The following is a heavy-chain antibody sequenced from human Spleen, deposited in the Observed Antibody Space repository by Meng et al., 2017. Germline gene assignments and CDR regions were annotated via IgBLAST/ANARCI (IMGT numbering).Heavy chain of an antibody. CDR2: INHSGST. Sequence: QVQLQEWGAGLVKPSETLSLTCAVYGGSFSGYYWSWIRQPPGKGLEWIGEINHSGSTNYNPSLKSRVTISVDTSKNQFSLKLSSVTAADTAVYYCARVSRGWSGYYGYWGQGTLVTVSS. CDR3: ARVSRGWSGYYGY. V-gene: IGHV4-34*01. CDR1: GGSFSGYY. D-gene: IGHD3-3*01. J-gene: IGHJ4*02.